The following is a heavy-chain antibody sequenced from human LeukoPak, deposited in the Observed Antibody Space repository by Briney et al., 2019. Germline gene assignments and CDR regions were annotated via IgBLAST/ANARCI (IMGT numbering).Heavy chain of an antibody. CDR2: ISWKSGNI. Sequence: PGRSLRLSCAASGFTFEDYAMHWVRQAPGKGLEWVSGISWKSGNIDYADSVKGRFTVSRDNTKNSLYLQMNSLRPEDTALYYCAKDISLSGNYRGTDYWGQGTLVTVSS. V-gene: IGHV3-9*01. D-gene: IGHD1-26*01. CDR1: GFTFEDYA. J-gene: IGHJ4*02. CDR3: AKDISLSGNYRGTDY.